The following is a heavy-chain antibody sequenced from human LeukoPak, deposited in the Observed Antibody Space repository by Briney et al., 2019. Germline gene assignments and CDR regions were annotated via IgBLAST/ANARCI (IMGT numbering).Heavy chain of an antibody. V-gene: IGHV5-51*01. CDR2: IYPGDSDT. CDR3: ARLGTYWSNYYFEY. CDR1: GXSFSSYC. J-gene: IGHJ4*02. D-gene: IGHD3-10*01. Sequence: GESLKISFKGSGXSFSSYCIGWVRQMPGKGLECMGIIYPGDSDTRYSPSFQGQVTISADKSINTAYLQWSSLKASDTAMYYCARLGTYWSNYYFEYWGQGTLVTVSS.